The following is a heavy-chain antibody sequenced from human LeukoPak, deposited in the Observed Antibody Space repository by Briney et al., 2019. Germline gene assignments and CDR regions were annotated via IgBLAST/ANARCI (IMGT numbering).Heavy chain of an antibody. CDR1: GGTFSSYA. J-gene: IGHJ6*02. CDR3: ARVFVEAYYDILTGPSPFYYYYYGMDV. D-gene: IGHD3-9*01. CDR2: INPNSGGT. V-gene: IGHV1-2*02. Sequence: PWASVKVSCKASGGTFSSYAISWVRQAPGQGLEWMGWINPNSGGTNYAQKFQGRVTMTRDTSISTAYMELSRLRSDDTAVYYCARVFVEAYYDILTGPSPFYYYYYGMDVWGQGTTVTVSS.